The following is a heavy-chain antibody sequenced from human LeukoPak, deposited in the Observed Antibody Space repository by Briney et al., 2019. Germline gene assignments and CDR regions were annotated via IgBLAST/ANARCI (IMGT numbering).Heavy chain of an antibody. CDR2: INHSGST. CDR3: ARGGGSESSSPYDY. Sequence: SETLSLTCAVYGGSFSGYYWSWIRQPPGKGLEWIGEINHSGSTNYNPSLKSRVTISVDTSKNQFSLKLSSVTAADTAVYYCARGGGSESSSPYDYWGQGTLVTVSS. D-gene: IGHD6-13*01. V-gene: IGHV4-34*01. J-gene: IGHJ4*02. CDR1: GGSFSGYY.